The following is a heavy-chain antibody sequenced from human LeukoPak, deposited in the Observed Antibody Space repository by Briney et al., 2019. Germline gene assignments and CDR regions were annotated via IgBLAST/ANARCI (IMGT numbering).Heavy chain of an antibody. CDR3: ARGPYSYDSSGAFDI. CDR1: GGSISSYY. CDR2: IHTSGST. V-gene: IGHV4-4*07. Sequence: SETLSLTCTVSGGSISSYYWSWLRQPAGKGLEWIGRIHTSGSTNYSPSLKSRVTMSVDTSKNQFSLKLSSVTAADTAVYFCARGPYSYDSSGAFDIWGQGTMVTVSS. D-gene: IGHD3-22*01. J-gene: IGHJ3*02.